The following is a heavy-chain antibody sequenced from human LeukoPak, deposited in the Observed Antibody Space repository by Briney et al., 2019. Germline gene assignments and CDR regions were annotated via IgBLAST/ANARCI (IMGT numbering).Heavy chain of an antibody. J-gene: IGHJ3*02. D-gene: IGHD5-24*01. CDR3: ARAARGWLPHNAFDI. Sequence: SETLSLTCTVSGGSISSYYWSWIRQPPGKGLEWIGYIYYSGNTNYNPSLKSRVTISVDTSKNQFSLKLSSVTAADTAVYYCARAARGWLPHNAFDIWGQGTMVTVSS. CDR1: GGSISSYY. CDR2: IYYSGNT. V-gene: IGHV4-59*01.